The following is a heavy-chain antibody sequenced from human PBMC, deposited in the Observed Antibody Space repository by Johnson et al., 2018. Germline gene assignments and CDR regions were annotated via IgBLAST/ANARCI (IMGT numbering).Heavy chain of an antibody. J-gene: IGHJ6*02. V-gene: IGHV3-30*03. Sequence: QVQLVESGGGVVQPGRSXRLSCAASGFTFSGYAMHWVRQAPGKGLEWVAVISYDGSNKYYADSVKGRFTISRDNSKNTLYLQMNSLRAEDTDVYYCARYDSSGYYYYAMDVWGQGTTVTVSS. CDR3: ARYDSSGYYYYAMDV. CDR2: ISYDGSNK. CDR1: GFTFSGYA. D-gene: IGHD3-22*01.